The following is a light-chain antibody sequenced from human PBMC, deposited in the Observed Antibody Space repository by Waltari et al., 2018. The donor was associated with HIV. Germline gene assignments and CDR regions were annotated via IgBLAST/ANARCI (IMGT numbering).Light chain of an antibody. J-gene: IGLJ2*01. Sequence: QSALTQPASVSGSPGQSITISCTGTSSDVGGSKYVSWYQHHPGKAPKLMIYEVNNRPSGVSNRFSGSKSGNTASLTISGLQAEDEADYYCSSYTSSSTVLFGGGTKLTVL. CDR1: SSDVGGSKY. CDR2: EVN. V-gene: IGLV2-14*01. CDR3: SSYTSSSTVL.